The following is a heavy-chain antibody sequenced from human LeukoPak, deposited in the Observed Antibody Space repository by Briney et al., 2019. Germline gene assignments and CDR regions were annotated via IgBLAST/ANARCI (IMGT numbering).Heavy chain of an antibody. J-gene: IGHJ4*02. CDR3: AITIPSYYFDY. CDR1: GFTFSSYW. D-gene: IGHD2-2*02. CDR2: INSDGSST. V-gene: IGHV3-74*01. Sequence: GGSLRLSCAASGFTFSSYWMHWVRQAPGKGLVWVSRINSDGSSTSYADSVKGRFTISRDNAKNTLYLQMNSLRAEDTAVYYCAITIPSYYFDYWGQGTLVTVSS.